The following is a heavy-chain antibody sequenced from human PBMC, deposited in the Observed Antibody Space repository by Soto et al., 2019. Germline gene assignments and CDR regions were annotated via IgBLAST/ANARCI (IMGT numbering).Heavy chain of an antibody. CDR3: AKDRRNVGVAGTFGHRMQL. CDR2: ISYDGSNK. V-gene: IGHV3-30*18. CDR1: GVTFSTCG. J-gene: IGHJ6*02. D-gene: IGHD6-19*01. Sequence: GGARRLWWAASGVTFSTCGMHGGRQAPGKGLEWVAVISYDGSNKYYADSVKGRFTISRDNSKNTLYLQMNSLRAEDTAVYYCAKDRRNVGVAGTFGHRMQLSGPAPPATVPS.